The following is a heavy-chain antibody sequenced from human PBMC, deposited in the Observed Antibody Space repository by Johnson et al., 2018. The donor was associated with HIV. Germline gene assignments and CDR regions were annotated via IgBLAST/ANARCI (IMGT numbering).Heavy chain of an antibody. V-gene: IGHV3-30*18. CDR1: GFTFSNYG. CDR3: AKDINWGGTAFDI. Sequence: QVQLVESGGGVVQPGGSLRLSCAASGFTFSNYGMHWVRQAPGKGLEWVAVSSYDGTNTYYADSVKGRFTISRDNSENTLYPQMNSLRAEDTAVYYCAKDINWGGTAFDIWGQGTMVTVSS. D-gene: IGHD7-27*01. CDR2: SSYDGTNT. J-gene: IGHJ3*02.